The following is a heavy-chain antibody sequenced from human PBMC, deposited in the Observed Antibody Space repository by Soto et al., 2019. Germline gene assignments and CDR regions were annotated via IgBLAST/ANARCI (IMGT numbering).Heavy chain of an antibody. CDR2: IVPIFDIT. D-gene: IGHD3-16*01. Sequence: QVQLLQSGAEVKKSGSSVKVSSKVSGGIFRRYAISWVRQAPGQGLEWLGGIVPIFDITNYAQKFQGRVTITADESTSTAYMDLTSLRSEDTAVYYCARPDEGSYSSNHHYYYALDVWGQGTTVTVSS. J-gene: IGHJ6*02. V-gene: IGHV1-69*01. CDR1: GGIFRRYA. CDR3: ARPDEGSYSSNHHYYYALDV.